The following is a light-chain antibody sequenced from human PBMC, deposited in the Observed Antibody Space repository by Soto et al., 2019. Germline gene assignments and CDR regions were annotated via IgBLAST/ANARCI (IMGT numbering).Light chain of an antibody. CDR3: QQYRSSPFT. V-gene: IGKV3-20*01. J-gene: IGKJ3*01. CDR1: QSVSSSY. Sequence: EIVLTQSPGTLSLSPGERATLSCRASQSVSSSYLAWYQQKPGQAPRLLIYGASSRATGIPDRFSGSGSGTDFTLTIIRLEPEDFAVYYCQQYRSSPFTFGPGTKVDIK. CDR2: GAS.